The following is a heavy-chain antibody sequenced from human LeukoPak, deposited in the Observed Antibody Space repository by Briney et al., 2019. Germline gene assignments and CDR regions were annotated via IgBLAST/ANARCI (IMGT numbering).Heavy chain of an antibody. Sequence: GGSLRLSCAASGFTFSSYGMSWVRQAPGKGLEWVSAISGSGGNTYYADSGKGRFTISRDNSKNTLYLQMNGLRGEETAVYYCARNGGKSLFVSDAFDIWGQGTMVTVPS. CDR2: ISGSGGNT. J-gene: IGHJ3*02. D-gene: IGHD4-23*01. CDR1: GFTFSSYG. V-gene: IGHV3-23*01. CDR3: ARNGGKSLFVSDAFDI.